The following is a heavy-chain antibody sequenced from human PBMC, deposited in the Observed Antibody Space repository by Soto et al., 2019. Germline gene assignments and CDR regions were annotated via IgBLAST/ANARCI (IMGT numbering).Heavy chain of an antibody. Sequence: QVQLVESGGGVAQPGRSLRLSCAASGFPFSTYGMHWVRQAPGKGLEWVAVMSYDGVNKYYADSVKGRFTISRDSSKNTLYLQMDSLRAEDTAFYYCAKDQGGYLSVFDYWGQGTLVTVSS. CDR2: MSYDGVNK. J-gene: IGHJ4*02. V-gene: IGHV3-30*18. CDR3: AKDQGGYLSVFDY. D-gene: IGHD5-12*01. CDR1: GFPFSTYG.